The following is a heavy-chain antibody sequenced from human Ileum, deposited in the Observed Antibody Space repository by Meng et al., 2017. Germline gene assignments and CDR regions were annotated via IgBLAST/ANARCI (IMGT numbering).Heavy chain of an antibody. Sequence: SETLSLTCAASDYSISTGYYWGWIRQSPGKGLEWIGSIYRGGSTYYNPSLKSRVTISLDTSNNQFSLRLTSVTAADTAIYYCAATNRLSDDPYFDYWGQGTLVTVSS. CDR2: IYRGGST. CDR3: AATNRLSDDPYFDY. D-gene: IGHD5-24*01. V-gene: IGHV4-38-2*01. CDR1: DYSISTGYY. J-gene: IGHJ4*02.